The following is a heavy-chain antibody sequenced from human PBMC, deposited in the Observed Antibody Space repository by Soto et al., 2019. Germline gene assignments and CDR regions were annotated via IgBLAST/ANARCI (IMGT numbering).Heavy chain of an antibody. CDR2: IYHSGSA. D-gene: IGHD3-9*01. CDR3: ARSVFFFQAEDGIRDWLPVSAFLLTRSSDL. J-gene: IGHJ2*01. V-gene: IGHV4-4*02. Sequence: GKGLEWIGEIYHSGSAIYTPSLKSRVTLSLDESKNELSLNVNSVTAADTAVYYCARSVFFFQAEDGIRDWLPVSAFLLTRSSDL.